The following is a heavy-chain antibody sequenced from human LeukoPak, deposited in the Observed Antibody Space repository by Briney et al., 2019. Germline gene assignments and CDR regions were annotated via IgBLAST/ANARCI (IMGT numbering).Heavy chain of an antibody. V-gene: IGHV3-30-3*01. D-gene: IGHD3-22*01. Sequence: GRSLRLSCAASGFTFSSYAMHWVRQAPGKGLEWVAVISYDGSNKYYADSVKGRFTISRDNSKNTLYLQMNSLRAEDTAVYYCARDQPNYYDSSGYGMDVWGQGTTVTVSS. J-gene: IGHJ6*02. CDR3: ARDQPNYYDSSGYGMDV. CDR2: ISYDGSNK. CDR1: GFTFSSYA.